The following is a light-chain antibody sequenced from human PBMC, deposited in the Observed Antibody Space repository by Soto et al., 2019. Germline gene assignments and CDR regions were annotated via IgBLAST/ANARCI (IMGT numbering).Light chain of an antibody. CDR3: ATWNDGVFV. V-gene: IGLV1-44*01. CDR1: TSNIGRST. Sequence: QSVLTQPPSASGTPGQRVTMSCSGSTSNIGRSTVSWYQQFPGAAPKLLIYSNTQRPLGVPVRFSGSKSDTSAPLAISGLQSEDEADYYCATWNDGVFVFGIGTKVTVL. J-gene: IGLJ1*01. CDR2: SNT.